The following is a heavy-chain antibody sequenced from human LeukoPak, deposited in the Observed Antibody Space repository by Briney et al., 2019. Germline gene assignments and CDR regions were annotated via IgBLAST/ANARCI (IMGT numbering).Heavy chain of an antibody. Sequence: ASVKVSCKASGYTFTGYYMHWVRQAPGQGLEWMGWISAYNGNTNYAQKLQGRVTMTTDTSTSTAYMELRSLRSDDTAVYYCARGEYYYGSGSYYWIDAFDIWGQGTMVTVSS. CDR3: ARGEYYYGSGSYYWIDAFDI. D-gene: IGHD3-10*01. CDR1: GYTFTGYY. CDR2: ISAYNGNT. J-gene: IGHJ3*02. V-gene: IGHV1-18*04.